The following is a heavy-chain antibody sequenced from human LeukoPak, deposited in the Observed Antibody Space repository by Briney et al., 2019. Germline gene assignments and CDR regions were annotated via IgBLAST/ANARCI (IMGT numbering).Heavy chain of an antibody. CDR2: IYHSGST. V-gene: IGHV4-61*08. D-gene: IGHD6-13*01. CDR1: GGSISSGGYS. CDR3: ARGKAGQQLVVDYDYGMDV. Sequence: PSETLSLTCAVSGGSISSGGYSWSWIRQPPGKGLEWIGYIYHSGSTNYNPSLRSRVTISVDTSRNQFSLKLTSVTAADTAVYYCARGKAGQQLVVDYDYGMDVWGQGTTVTVSS. J-gene: IGHJ6*02.